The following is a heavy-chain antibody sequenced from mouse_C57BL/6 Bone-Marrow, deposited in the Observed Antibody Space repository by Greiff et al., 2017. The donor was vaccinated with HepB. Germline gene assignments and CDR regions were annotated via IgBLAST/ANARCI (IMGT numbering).Heavy chain of an antibody. D-gene: IGHD1-1*01. Sequence: EVKLVESGGGLVKPGGSLKLSCAASGFTFSDYGMHWVRQAPEKGLEWVAYISSGSSTIYYADTVKGRFTISRDNAKNTLFLQMTSVRSEDTAMYYCARAVVAHYYAMDYWGQGTSVTVSS. J-gene: IGHJ4*01. CDR1: GFTFSDYG. CDR3: ARAVVAHYYAMDY. V-gene: IGHV5-17*01. CDR2: ISSGSSTI.